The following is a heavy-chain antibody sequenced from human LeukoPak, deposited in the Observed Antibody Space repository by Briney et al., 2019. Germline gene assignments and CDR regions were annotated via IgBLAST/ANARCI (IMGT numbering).Heavy chain of an antibody. V-gene: IGHV4-4*07. CDR1: GGSISSYY. CDR2: MYTDGST. D-gene: IGHD3-3*01. CDR3: ATYDQKLAFDN. J-gene: IGHJ4*02. Sequence: SETLSLTCTVSGGSISSYYWSWTRQPAGKGLEWIGRMYTDGSTNYNPFLNSRVTMSVDTSKKHFSLRLNSVTAADTAVYYCATYDQKLAFDNWGQGTLVTVSS.